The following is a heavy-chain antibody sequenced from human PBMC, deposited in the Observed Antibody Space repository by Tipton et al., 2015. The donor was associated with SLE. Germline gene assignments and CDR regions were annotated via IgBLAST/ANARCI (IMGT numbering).Heavy chain of an antibody. V-gene: IGHV4-34*01. CDR1: GGSFSGYY. Sequence: TLSLTCAVYGGSFSGYYWSWIRQPPGKGLEWIGEINHSGGTDYNPSLKSQVTMSVDTSKNQFSLKLRSVTAADTAVYYCARETLTGTITFWGQGTLVTVSS. J-gene: IGHJ1*01. CDR3: ARETLTGTITF. D-gene: IGHD1-7*01. CDR2: INHSGGT.